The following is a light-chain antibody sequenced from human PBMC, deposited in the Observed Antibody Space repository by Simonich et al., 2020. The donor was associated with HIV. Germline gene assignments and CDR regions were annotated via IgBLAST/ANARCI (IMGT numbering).Light chain of an antibody. V-gene: IGKV1-NL1*01. J-gene: IGKJ1*01. CDR1: QCLIKS. Sequence: QCLIKSLCWYQPKPGKAPKLQLFSASRLASWVPSRFSGSGSGTYYTLTSSSLQPEDFATYYCQQYFSTPWTFGHGTKVEIK. CDR3: QQYFSTPWT. CDR2: SAS.